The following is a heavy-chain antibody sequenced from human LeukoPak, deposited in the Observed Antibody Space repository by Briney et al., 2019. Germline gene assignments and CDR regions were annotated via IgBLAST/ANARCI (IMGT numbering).Heavy chain of an antibody. J-gene: IGHJ5*02. CDR1: GGTYSSYS. V-gene: IGHV1-69*13. Sequence: GASVKVSCKATGGTYSSYSISWVRQAPGQGLEWMGGIIPIFGTANCAQKFQGRVTITADESTSTACMELSSLRSEDTAVYYCARDGISVAASGFDLWGQAILVTVSS. CDR2: IIPIFGTA. D-gene: IGHD6-19*01. CDR3: ARDGISVAASGFDL.